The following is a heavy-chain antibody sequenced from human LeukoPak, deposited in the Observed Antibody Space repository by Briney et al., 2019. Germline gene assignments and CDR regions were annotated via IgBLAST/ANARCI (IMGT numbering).Heavy chain of an antibody. Sequence: GGSLRLSCAASGFTFSNYGMHWVRQAPGKGLEWVAVIWYDGSNKYYADSVKGRFTISRDNSKNTLYLQMNSLRAEDTAVYYCARDSQTGDLGYWGQGTLVTVSS. CDR3: ARDSQTGDLGY. CDR2: IWYDGSNK. D-gene: IGHD7-27*01. V-gene: IGHV3-33*01. CDR1: GFTFSNYG. J-gene: IGHJ4*02.